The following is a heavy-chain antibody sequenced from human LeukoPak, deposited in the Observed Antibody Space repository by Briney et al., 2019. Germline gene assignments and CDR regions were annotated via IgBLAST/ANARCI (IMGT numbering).Heavy chain of an antibody. D-gene: IGHD3-22*01. V-gene: IGHV4-61*01. CDR2: IYYSGST. Sequence: SETLSLTCTVSGGSISSGSYYWSWIRQPPGKGLEWIGYIYYSGSTNYNPSLKSRVTISVDTSKNQFSLKLSSVTAADTAVYYCARHFRRRRGYDSSGYYPFDYWGQGTLVTVSS. CDR3: ARHFRRRRGYDSSGYYPFDY. CDR1: GGSISSGSYY. J-gene: IGHJ4*02.